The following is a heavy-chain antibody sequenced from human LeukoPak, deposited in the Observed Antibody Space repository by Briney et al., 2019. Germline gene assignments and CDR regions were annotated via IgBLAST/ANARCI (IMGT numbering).Heavy chain of an antibody. CDR1: GFTFGDYA. V-gene: IGHV3-49*03. CDR3: TCDPYDFWSGYSTYFDY. CDR2: LRSNAYGGAT. D-gene: IGHD3-3*01. J-gene: IGHJ4*02. Sequence: GGSLRLSCTASGFTFGDYAMIWFRQAPGKGLEWVGFLRSNAYGGATEYAACVTGRFTISSDDSNSIAHMQMNSLTTEDTAVYYCTCDPYDFWSGYSTYFDYWGQGTLVTVSS.